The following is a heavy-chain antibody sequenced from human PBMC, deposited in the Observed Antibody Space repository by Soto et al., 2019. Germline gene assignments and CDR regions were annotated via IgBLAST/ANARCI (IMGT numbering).Heavy chain of an antibody. V-gene: IGHV4-59*01. CDR3: AISVGDYADY. CDR1: GGSISSYY. Sequence: SETLSLTCTVSGGSISSYYWSWIRQPPGKGLEWIGYIYYSGSTNYNPSLKSRVTISVDTSKNQFSLKLSSVTAADTAVYYCAISVGDYADYWGQGTLVTVSS. J-gene: IGHJ4*02. CDR2: IYYSGST. D-gene: IGHD3-16*02.